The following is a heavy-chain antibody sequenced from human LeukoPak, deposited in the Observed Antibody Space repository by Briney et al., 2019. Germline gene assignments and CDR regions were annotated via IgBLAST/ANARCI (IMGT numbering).Heavy chain of an antibody. CDR1: GDSISSSGYY. J-gene: IGHJ3*02. D-gene: IGHD4-17*01. CDR3: ARHDYGDYGTFDI. Sequence: SETLSLTCTVSGDSISSSGYYWGWIRQSPGKRLEWIGSIYYSGGTYSNPSLNSRVTISVDTSKNQFSLKLTSVTAADTAVYYCARHDYGDYGTFDIWGQGTMVTVSS. CDR2: IYYSGGT. V-gene: IGHV4-39*01.